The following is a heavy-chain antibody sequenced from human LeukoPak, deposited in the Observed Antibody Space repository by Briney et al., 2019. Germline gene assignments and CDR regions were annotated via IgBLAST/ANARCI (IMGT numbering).Heavy chain of an antibody. CDR2: IYPGDSDT. CDR3: AGLQVSNWFDP. J-gene: IGHJ5*02. CDR1: ASTFTIYS. Sequence: GSSLHISCMGSASTFTIYSIGGVRLLPGKGLEWMGIIYPGDSDTRYSPSFQGQVTISADKSISTAYLQWSSLKASDTAMYYCAGLQVSNWFDPWGQGTLVTVSS. V-gene: IGHV5-51*01.